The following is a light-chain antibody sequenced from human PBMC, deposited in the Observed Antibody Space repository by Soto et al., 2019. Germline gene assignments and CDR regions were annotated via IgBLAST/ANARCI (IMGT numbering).Light chain of an antibody. J-gene: IGLJ3*02. Sequence: QSVLTQPRSVSGSPGQSVAISCTGTSSDVGGYNFVSWYQQHPGKAPKLIIYDVSKRPSGVPDRFSGSKSGNTASLTLSGLQAEDEADYYCCSYAGSYTLGVFGGGTKLTVL. CDR2: DVS. V-gene: IGLV2-11*01. CDR3: CSYAGSYTLGV. CDR1: SSDVGGYNF.